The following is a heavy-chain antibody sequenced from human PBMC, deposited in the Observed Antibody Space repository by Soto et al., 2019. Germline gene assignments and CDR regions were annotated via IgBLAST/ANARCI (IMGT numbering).Heavy chain of an antibody. J-gene: IGHJ6*02. CDR3: ARDSGYDQRDYYYGMDV. V-gene: IGHV1-69*13. D-gene: IGHD5-12*01. CDR2: IIPIFGTA. Sequence: VASVKVSCKASGGTFSSYAISWVRQAPGQGLEWMGGIIPIFGTANYAQKFQGRVTITADESTSTAYMELSSLRSEDTAVYYCARDSGYDQRDYYYGMDVWGQGATVTV. CDR1: GGTFSSYA.